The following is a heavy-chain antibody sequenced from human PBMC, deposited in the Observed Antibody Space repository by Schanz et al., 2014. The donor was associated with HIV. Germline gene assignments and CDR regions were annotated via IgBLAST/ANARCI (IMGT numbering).Heavy chain of an antibody. CDR2: ISWNSGSI. D-gene: IGHD3-10*01. V-gene: IGHV3-9*01. J-gene: IGHJ6*02. CDR1: GFTFSSYG. CDR3: ARGSGPYYYYYGMDV. Sequence: EVQLVESGGGLVKPGGSLRLSCAASGFTFSSYGMHWVRQAPGKGLEWVSGISWNSGSIGYVDSVKGRFTISRDNSKNTVYLQMNSLRPEDTAVYYCARGSGPYYYYYGMDVWGQGTTVTVSS.